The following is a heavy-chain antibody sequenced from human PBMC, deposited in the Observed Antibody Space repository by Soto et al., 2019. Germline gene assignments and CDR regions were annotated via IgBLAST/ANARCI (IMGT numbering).Heavy chain of an antibody. V-gene: IGHV5-10-1*01. D-gene: IGHD1-26*01. CDR2: IDPTESHT. J-gene: IGHJ6*02. Sequence: PGESLKISCKGSGYKFTNYWIIWVRQMPGKGLEWMGKIDPTESHTKYSPSFQGHVTISVDKSITTAYLQWNSLKASDTAIYYCARCAVGDYVLDVCGQGTTVTVSS. CDR1: GYKFTNYW. CDR3: ARCAVGDYVLDV.